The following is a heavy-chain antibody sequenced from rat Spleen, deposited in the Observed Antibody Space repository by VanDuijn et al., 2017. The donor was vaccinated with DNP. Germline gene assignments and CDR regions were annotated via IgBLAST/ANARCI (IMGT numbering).Heavy chain of an antibody. J-gene: IGHJ3*01. Sequence: EVQLVESGGGLVQPGRSMKLSCAASGFTFSNYDMAWVRQAPKKGLEWVATISYDGSSTYYRDSVKGRFTISRDNAKSTLYLQMDSLRSEDTATYYCTYSSLWGQGTLVTVSS. D-gene: IGHD1-2*01. CDR2: ISYDGSST. CDR3: TYSSL. CDR1: GFTFSNYD. V-gene: IGHV5-7*01.